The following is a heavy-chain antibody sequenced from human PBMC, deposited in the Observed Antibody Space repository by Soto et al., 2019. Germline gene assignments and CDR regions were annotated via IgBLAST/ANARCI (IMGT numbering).Heavy chain of an antibody. J-gene: IGHJ3*01. CDR3: ARQPSGTYLLH. V-gene: IGHV3-66*04. D-gene: IGHD1-26*01. CDR1: GFTVTSNY. CDR2: LYGDGRT. Sequence: EVQLVESGGGLAQPGGSLRLSCAVSGFTVTSNYMNWVRQAPGKGLEWISVLYGDGRTYYADSVKGRFTISRDSSKNTLFLQMNSLRAEDTAIYYCARQPSGTYLLHWGQGTMVTVSS.